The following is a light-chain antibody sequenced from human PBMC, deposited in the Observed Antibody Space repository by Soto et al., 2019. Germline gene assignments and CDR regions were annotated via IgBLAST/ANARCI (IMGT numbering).Light chain of an antibody. V-gene: IGLV3-9*01. CDR3: HVWDSSTVV. CDR2: RDF. J-gene: IGLJ2*01. CDR1: NVVTKN. Sequence: SYELTQPLSVSVALGQTASITCGGDNVVTKNVHWYQQKAGQAPVLVIYRDFNRPSGIPERFSGSNSGNTATLTISRAQAGDEAAYFCHVWDSSTVVFGGGTKVTVL.